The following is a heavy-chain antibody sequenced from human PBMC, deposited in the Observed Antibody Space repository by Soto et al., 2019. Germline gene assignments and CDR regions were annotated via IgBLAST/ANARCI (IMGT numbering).Heavy chain of an antibody. CDR3: ARGGTNGDYGGGPYYYYMDV. Sequence: PGESLKISCKGSGYSFTSYWIGWVRQMPGKGLEWMGIIYPGDSDTRYSPSFQGQVTISADKSISTAYLQWSSLKASDTAMYYCARGGTNGDYGGGPYYYYMDVWGKGTTVTVSS. CDR1: GYSFTSYW. CDR2: IYPGDSDT. J-gene: IGHJ6*03. D-gene: IGHD4-17*01. V-gene: IGHV5-51*01.